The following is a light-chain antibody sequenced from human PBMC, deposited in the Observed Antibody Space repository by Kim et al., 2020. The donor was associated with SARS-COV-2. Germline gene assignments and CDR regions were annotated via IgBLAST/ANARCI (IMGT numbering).Light chain of an antibody. CDR1: QKNRKY. CDR2: NAY. J-gene: IGKJ5*01. V-gene: IGKV1-33*01. Sequence: ATVGQKVTITCQTSQKNRKYLTWYQQKPEQAPKILIYNAYLLEPGVPSRFTESGAGTDFTFTISSRQPEDVAIYYCQQDHVLPLAFGQGTRREIK. CDR3: QQDHVLPLA.